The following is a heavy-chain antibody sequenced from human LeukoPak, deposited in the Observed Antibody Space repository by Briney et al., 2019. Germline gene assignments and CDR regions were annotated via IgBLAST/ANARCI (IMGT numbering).Heavy chain of an antibody. CDR2: INGDGTTT. J-gene: IGHJ4*02. CDR3: SRSQFDY. Sequence: GWSLRLSCATSGCRFSSYLMLWVRQAPGKGLEWVSRINGDGTTTTYADSVKGRFTISRDNTENILYLQMDSLRAEDTAIYYCSRSQFDYWGQGVLVTVSS. V-gene: IGHV3-74*01. CDR1: GCRFSSYL.